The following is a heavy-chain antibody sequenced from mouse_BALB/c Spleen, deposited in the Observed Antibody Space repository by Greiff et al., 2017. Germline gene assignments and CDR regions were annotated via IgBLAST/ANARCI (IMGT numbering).Heavy chain of an antibody. CDR1: GFTFSSFG. CDR2: ISSGSSTI. V-gene: IGHV5-17*02. Sequence: EVKLVESGGGLVQPGGSRKLSCAASGFTFSSFGMHWVRQAPEKGLEWVAYISSGSSTIYYADTVKGRFTISRDNPKNTLFLQMTSLRSEDTAMYYCAPYDYDGGFAYWGQGTLVTVSA. CDR3: APYDYDGGFAY. J-gene: IGHJ3*01. D-gene: IGHD2-4*01.